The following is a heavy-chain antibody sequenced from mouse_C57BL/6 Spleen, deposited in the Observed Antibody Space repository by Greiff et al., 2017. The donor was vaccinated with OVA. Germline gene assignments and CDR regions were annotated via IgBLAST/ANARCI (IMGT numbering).Heavy chain of an antibody. CDR2: IDPEDGDT. J-gene: IGHJ4*01. CDR3: ATYYGALYAMDY. V-gene: IGHV14-2*01. Sequence: EVQLQQSGAELVKPGASVKLSCTASGFNIKDYYMHWVKQRTEQGLEWIGRIDPEDGDTKYAPKFQGKATITADTSSNTAYLQLSSLTSEDTAVYYCATYYGALYAMDYWGQGTSVTVSS. CDR1: GFNIKDYY. D-gene: IGHD1-1*01.